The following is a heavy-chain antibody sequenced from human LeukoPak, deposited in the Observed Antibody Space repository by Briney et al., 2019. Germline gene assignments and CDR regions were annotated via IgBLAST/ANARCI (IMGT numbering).Heavy chain of an antibody. CDR1: GYTFTGYY. Sequence: VASVKVSCKASGYTFTGYYMHWVRRAPGQGLEWMGWINPNSGGTNYAQKFQGRVTMTRDTSISTAYMELSRLRSDDTAVYYCARAIMTTVTPGYWGQGTLVTVSS. CDR3: ARAIMTTVTPGY. V-gene: IGHV1-2*02. J-gene: IGHJ4*02. CDR2: INPNSGGT. D-gene: IGHD4-17*01.